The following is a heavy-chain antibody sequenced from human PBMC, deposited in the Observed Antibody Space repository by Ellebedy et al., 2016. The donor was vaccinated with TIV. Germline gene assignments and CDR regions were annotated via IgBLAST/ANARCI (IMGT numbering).Heavy chain of an antibody. CDR1: GFRNTDLG. CDR3: ATDLGTRAFYL. CDR2: LLTDGVLK. V-gene: IGHV3-33*03. Sequence: GESLKISCVASGFRNTDLGMHWVREAPGKGLEWVTVLLTDGVLKYYGASVTGRFTVSRDDYKNTLYLQMNNLSVDDTALYYCATDLGTRAFYLWGQGTMVTVSS. J-gene: IGHJ3*01. D-gene: IGHD1-1*01.